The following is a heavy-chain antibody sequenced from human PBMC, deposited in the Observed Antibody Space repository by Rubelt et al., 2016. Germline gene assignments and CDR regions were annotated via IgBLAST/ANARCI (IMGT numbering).Heavy chain of an antibody. CDR1: GYRFTNYW. J-gene: IGHJ4*02. V-gene: IGHV5-51*01. CDR2: IHPGDFAT. Sequence: EVQLVQSGAEVKRPGESLTISCKGSGYRFTNYWIGWVPPMPGKGLEWMGIIHPGDFATRYSPSVQGQVTISVDKSINTAYLQWSSLKASDTAIYYCSRLMGCSTIDYWGQGTLVTVSS. CDR3: SRLMGCSTIDY. D-gene: IGHD1-26*01.